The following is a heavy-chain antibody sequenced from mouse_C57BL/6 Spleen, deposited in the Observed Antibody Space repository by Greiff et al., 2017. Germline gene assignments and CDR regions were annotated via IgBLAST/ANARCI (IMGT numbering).Heavy chain of an antibody. CDR1: GYSFTSGYY. Sequence: EVKLMESGPGLVKPSQSLSLTCSVTGYSFTSGYYWNWIRQFPGNKLEWLGYISYDGSNNYNPSLKNRISITLDTSKNQFFLKLNSVTTEDTATFYGARGGFFSHYFGCWGQCTTLTVST. CDR2: ISYDGSN. CDR3: ARGGFFSHYFGC. V-gene: IGHV3-6*01. J-gene: IGHJ2*01.